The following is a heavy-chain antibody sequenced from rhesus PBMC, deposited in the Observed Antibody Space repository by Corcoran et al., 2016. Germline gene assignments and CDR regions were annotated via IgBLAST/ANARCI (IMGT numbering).Heavy chain of an antibody. D-gene: IGHD3-28*01. V-gene: IGHV4-147*01. CDR2: IYGSSGST. CDR3: ARDRPYYYDSGYYGRHYGLDS. Sequence: QVQLQESGPGLVKPSETLSLTCAVSGGSISSTYWSWIRQPPGKGLEWIGRIYGSSGSTSYNPSLTSRVTISTDTSKNQFSPKLSSVTAADTAVYYCARDRPYYYDSGYYGRHYGLDSWGQGVVVTVSS. J-gene: IGHJ6*01. CDR1: GGSISSTY.